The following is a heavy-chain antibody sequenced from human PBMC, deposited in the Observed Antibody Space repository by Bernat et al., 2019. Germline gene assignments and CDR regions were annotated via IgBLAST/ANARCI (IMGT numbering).Heavy chain of an antibody. CDR2: INAGNGNT. V-gene: IGHV1-3*01. CDR3: ARVWQGNDARPQKGIAARPRKYYFDY. Sequence: QVQLVQSGAEVKKPGASVKVSCKASGYTFNSYAMHWVRQAPGQRLEWMGWINAGNGNTKYSQKFQGRVTITRDTSASTAYMELSSLRSEDTAVYYCARVWQGNDARPQKGIAARPRKYYFDYWGQGTLVTVSS. J-gene: IGHJ4*02. CDR1: GYTFNSYA. D-gene: IGHD6-6*01.